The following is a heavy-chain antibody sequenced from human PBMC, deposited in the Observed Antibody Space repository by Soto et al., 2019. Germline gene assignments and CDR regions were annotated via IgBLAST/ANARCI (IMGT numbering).Heavy chain of an antibody. CDR1: DGSIRSYY. V-gene: IGHV4-59*01. J-gene: IGHJ5*02. Sequence: SETLSLTCTVSDGSIRSYYWSRIRQSPGKGLEWIGYIYHSGTTSYNPSLKSRVTISINTSKNQFSLKLNSVTAADTAVYYCAREDSRWFDPWGQGTLVTVSS. CDR3: AREDSRWFDP. CDR2: IYHSGTT.